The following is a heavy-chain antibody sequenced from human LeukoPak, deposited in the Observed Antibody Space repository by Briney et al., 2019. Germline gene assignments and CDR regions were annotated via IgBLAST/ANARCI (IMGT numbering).Heavy chain of an antibody. J-gene: IGHJ4*02. CDR1: GFTFSTYA. CDR2: ISGSGGST. Sequence: GGSLRLSCAASGFTFSTYAMSWVRQAPGRGLQWVSTISGSGGSTYYADSLKGRFTISRDDSKNTLYLQMNSLKTEDTAVYYCRGAYYDSGGPEYYFDYWGQGTLVTVSS. V-gene: IGHV3-23*01. CDR3: RGAYYDSGGPEYYFDY. D-gene: IGHD3-22*01.